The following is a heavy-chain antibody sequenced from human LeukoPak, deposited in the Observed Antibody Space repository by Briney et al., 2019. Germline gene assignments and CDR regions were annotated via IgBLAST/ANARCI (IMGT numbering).Heavy chain of an antibody. J-gene: IGHJ3*02. Sequence: GGSLRLSCAASGFTFSSYGMHWVRQAPGKGLEWVAFIRYDGSNKYYADSVKGRFTISRDNSKNTLYLQMNSLRAEDTAVYYCAKALTIFGVNDAFDIWGQGTMVTVSS. CDR3: AKALTIFGVNDAFDI. CDR1: GFTFSSYG. CDR2: IRYDGSNK. D-gene: IGHD3-3*01. V-gene: IGHV3-30*02.